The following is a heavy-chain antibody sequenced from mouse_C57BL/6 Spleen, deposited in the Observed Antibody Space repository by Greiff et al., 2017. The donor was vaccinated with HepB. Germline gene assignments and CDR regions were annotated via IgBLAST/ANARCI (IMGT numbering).Heavy chain of an antibody. J-gene: IGHJ3*01. CDR1: GYTFTSYW. CDR2: IDPSDSYT. Sequence: VQLQQPGAELVKPGASVKLSCKASGYTFTSYWMQWVKQRPGQGLEWIGEIDPSDSYTNYNQKFKGKATLTVDTSSSTAYMQLSSLTSEDSAVYYCARGLRRGFAYWGQGTLVTVSA. V-gene: IGHV1-50*01. CDR3: ARGLRRGFAY. D-gene: IGHD2-2*01.